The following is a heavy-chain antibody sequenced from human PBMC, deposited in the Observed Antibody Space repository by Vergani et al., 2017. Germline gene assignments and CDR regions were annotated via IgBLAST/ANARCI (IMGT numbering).Heavy chain of an antibody. Sequence: QVQLQQWGAGVVKPSGTLSLTCAVFGESFSSFYWSWIRQPPGKGLEWIGEINNDGHTYYNPSLKSRVTISVDTSKNQFSLKLSSVTAADMAVYYCARGQEYSSWGWFFDLWGRGTLVTVSS. J-gene: IGHJ2*01. CDR3: ARGQEYSSWGWFFDL. CDR2: INNDGHT. D-gene: IGHD6-6*01. V-gene: IGHV4-34*02. CDR1: GESFSSFY.